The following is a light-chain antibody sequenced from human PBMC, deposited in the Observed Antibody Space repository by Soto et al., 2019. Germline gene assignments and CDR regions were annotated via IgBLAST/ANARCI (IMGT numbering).Light chain of an antibody. CDR3: QQLNSYPT. CDR2: AAS. CDR1: QGISSY. V-gene: IGKV1-9*01. J-gene: IGKJ5*01. Sequence: DIELTQSPSFLSASVGDRVTITCRASQGISSYLAWYQQKPGKAPKLLIYAASTLQSGVPSRFSGSGSGTEVTLTISNLQPEDCATYYCQQLNSYPTFGQGTRLEIK.